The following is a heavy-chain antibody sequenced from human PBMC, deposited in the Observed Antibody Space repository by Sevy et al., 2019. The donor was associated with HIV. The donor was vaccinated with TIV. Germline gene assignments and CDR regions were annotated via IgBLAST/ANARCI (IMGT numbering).Heavy chain of an antibody. CDR3: ARGARGTLPSYYYYTMDV. CDR1: VYSFSDYW. Sequence: GESLKLSCKGSVYSFSDYWGGWVRQMPGKALEWMEIIYPGDSDTTYSPAFQGQVTISADKSISTAYLQWSSLKASDTAIYYCARGARGTLPSYYYYTMDVWGQGTTVTVSS. V-gene: IGHV5-51*01. J-gene: IGHJ6*02. D-gene: IGHD1-1*01. CDR2: IYPGDSDT.